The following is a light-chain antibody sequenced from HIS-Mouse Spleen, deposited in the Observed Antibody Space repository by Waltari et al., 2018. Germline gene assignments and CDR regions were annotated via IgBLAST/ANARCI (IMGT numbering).Light chain of an antibody. V-gene: IGLV2-23*01. CDR1: SRAVGSYNL. CDR3: CSYAGSSTWV. J-gene: IGLJ3*02. Sequence: QSALTQPASVSGSPGQSITISCTGTSRAVGSYNLVSWYQQHPGKAPNLMIYEGSKRPSGVSNRFSGSKSGNTASLTISGLQAEDEADYYCCSYAGSSTWVFGGGTKLTVL. CDR2: EGS.